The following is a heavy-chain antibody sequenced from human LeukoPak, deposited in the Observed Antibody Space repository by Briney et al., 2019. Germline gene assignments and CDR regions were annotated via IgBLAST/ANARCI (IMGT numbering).Heavy chain of an antibody. CDR1: GYTFTGYY. CDR3: ARESGPNYFDY. J-gene: IGHJ4*02. Sequence: ASVMVSCKASGYTFTGYYMHWVRQAPGQGLEWMGWINPNSGGTNYAQKFQRRVTMTRDTSISTADMERSGLRSHDAGVYYCARESGPNYFDYWGQGTLVTVSS. CDR2: INPNSGGT. V-gene: IGHV1-2*02.